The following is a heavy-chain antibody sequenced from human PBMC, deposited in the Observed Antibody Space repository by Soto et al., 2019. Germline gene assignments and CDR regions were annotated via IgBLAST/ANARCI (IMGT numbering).Heavy chain of an antibody. J-gene: IGHJ6*03. CDR1: GFTFSSYA. CDR3: AKDLSVTIFGVVITPRSMDV. V-gene: IGHV3-23*01. D-gene: IGHD3-3*01. Sequence: QPGGSLRLSCAASGFTFSSYAMSWVRQAPGKGLEWGSAISGSGGSTYYADSVKGRFPISRDNSENPLYLQMTSLRAEDTAVYYCAKDLSVTIFGVVITPRSMDVWGKGTTVTVSS. CDR2: ISGSGGST.